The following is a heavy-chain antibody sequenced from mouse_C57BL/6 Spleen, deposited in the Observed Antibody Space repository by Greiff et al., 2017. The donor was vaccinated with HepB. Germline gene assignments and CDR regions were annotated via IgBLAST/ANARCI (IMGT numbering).Heavy chain of an antibody. V-gene: IGHV1-72*01. Sequence: VQLQQPGAELVKPGASVKLSCKASVYTFTSYWMHWVKQRPGRGLEWIGRIDPNSGGTKYNEKFKSKATLTVDKPSSTAYMQLSSLTSEDSAVYYCAREEIYYYGSSIAYWGQGTLVTVSA. D-gene: IGHD1-1*01. CDR3: AREEIYYYGSSIAY. CDR1: VYTFTSYW. CDR2: IDPNSGGT. J-gene: IGHJ3*01.